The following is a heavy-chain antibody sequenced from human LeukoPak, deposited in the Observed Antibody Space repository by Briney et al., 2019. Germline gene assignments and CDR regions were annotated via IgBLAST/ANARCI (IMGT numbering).Heavy chain of an antibody. V-gene: IGHV3-23*01. J-gene: IGHJ4*02. Sequence: GALLPCFAASGFTFSSYARSCRHQAPGKGVWCVSTISGGGGSTYYAHSGKGRLTISTHNSKNTLYLQMNSLRAEDAAVYDCAKVLSGWYAFRYWGQGTLVTVSS. CDR3: AKVLSGWYAFRY. D-gene: IGHD6-19*01. CDR2: ISGGGGST. CDR1: GFTFSSYA.